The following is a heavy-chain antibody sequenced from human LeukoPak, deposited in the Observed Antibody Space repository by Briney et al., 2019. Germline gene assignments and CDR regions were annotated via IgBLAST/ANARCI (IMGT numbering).Heavy chain of an antibody. CDR2: FYSGGDR. CDR3: ARPRYSSSSSKCYYYGMDV. J-gene: IGHJ6*02. V-gene: IGHV3-53*05. D-gene: IGHD6-6*01. Sequence: GGSLRLSCAASGFTVSTNYMSWVRQAPGKGLEWVSVFYSGGDRYYADSVKGRFTISRDNSKNTLYLQMNSLRAEDTAVYYCARPRYSSSSSKCYYYGMDVWGQGTTVTVSS. CDR1: GFTVSTNY.